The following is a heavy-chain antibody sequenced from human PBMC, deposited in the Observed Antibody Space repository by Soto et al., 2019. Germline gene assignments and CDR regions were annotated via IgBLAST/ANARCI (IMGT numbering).Heavy chain of an antibody. D-gene: IGHD1-26*01. J-gene: IGHJ3*02. CDR1: GFTFSSYA. V-gene: IGHV3-23*01. Sequence: GGSLRLSCAASGFTFSSYAMSWVRQAPGKGLEWVSAISGSGGSTYYADSVKGRFTISRDNSKNTLYLQMNSLRAEDTAVYYCEKGIVGATRKYTRVDDFDIWGQGTMVTVSS. CDR3: EKGIVGATRKYTRVDDFDI. CDR2: ISGSGGST.